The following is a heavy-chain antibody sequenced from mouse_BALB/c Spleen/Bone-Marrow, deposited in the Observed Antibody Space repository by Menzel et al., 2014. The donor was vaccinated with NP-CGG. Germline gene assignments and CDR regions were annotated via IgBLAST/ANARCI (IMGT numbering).Heavy chain of an antibody. J-gene: IGHJ1*01. CDR1: GFDFSRYW. Sequence: VQLKQSGGGLVQPGGSLKLSCAASGFDFSRYWMTWVRQAPGKGLEWIGEINPDSSTINYTPSLKDKFIISRDNAKNTLYLQMSKVRSEDTALYYCARPGYYGYQDVWGAGTTVTVSS. CDR2: INPDSSTI. CDR3: ARPGYYGYQDV. D-gene: IGHD1-2*01. V-gene: IGHV4-1*02.